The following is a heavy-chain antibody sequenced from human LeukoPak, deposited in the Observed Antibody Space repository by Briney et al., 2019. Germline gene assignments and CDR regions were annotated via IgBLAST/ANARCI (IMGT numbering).Heavy chain of an antibody. J-gene: IGHJ3*02. CDR1: GFTVSSNY. V-gene: IGHV3-69-1*02. Sequence: GGSLRLPCAASGFTVSSNYMTWVRQAPGKGLEWVSYISSSSTIYYADSVKGRFTISRDNAKNSLYLQMNSLRAEDTAIYYCARDSGSTAIDAFDIWGQGTMVTVSS. D-gene: IGHD5-18*01. CDR2: ISSSSTI. CDR3: ARDSGSTAIDAFDI.